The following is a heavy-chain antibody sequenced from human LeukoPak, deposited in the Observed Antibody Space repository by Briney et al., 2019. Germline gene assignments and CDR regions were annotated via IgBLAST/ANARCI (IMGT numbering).Heavy chain of an antibody. CDR1: GFDFGGSA. V-gene: IGHV3-73*01. CDR3: TKGEADY. J-gene: IGHJ4*02. D-gene: IGHD3-10*01. Sequence: GGSLRLSCATSGFDFGGSAMHWVRQASGKGLEWVGRIRSKGNSYATTYAASVKGRFTLSRDDSKNTAYLQMNSLKTEDTAVYYCTKGEADYWGQGTLVTVSS. CDR2: IRSKGNSYAT.